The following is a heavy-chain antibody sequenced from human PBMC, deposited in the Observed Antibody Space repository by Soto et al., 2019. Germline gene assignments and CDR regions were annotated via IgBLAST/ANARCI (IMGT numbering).Heavy chain of an antibody. Sequence: EVHLVESGGALVQPGGSLRLSCAASGFTLSNYWVDWVRQAPGKGLVWVSRIDTDGSRTYYTDSVKGRFTISRDNARDTVYLQMNSRRAEDTAVYYCTRDMAYFGLDVWGPGTTVTVSS. CDR2: IDTDGSRT. CDR3: TRDMAYFGLDV. CDR1: GFTLSNYW. V-gene: IGHV3-74*01. J-gene: IGHJ6*02. D-gene: IGHD3-10*01.